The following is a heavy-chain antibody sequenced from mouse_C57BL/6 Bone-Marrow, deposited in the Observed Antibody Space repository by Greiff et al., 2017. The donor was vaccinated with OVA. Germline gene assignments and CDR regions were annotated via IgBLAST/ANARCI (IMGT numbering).Heavy chain of an antibody. V-gene: IGHV1-15*01. CDR1: GYTFTDYE. CDR2: IDPETGGT. D-gene: IGHD1-1*01. CDR3: TSHYGSSRDD. Sequence: QVQLQQSGAELVRPGASVTLSCKASGYTFTDYEMHWVKQTPVHGLEWIGAIDPETGGTAYNQKFKGKAILTADKSSSTAYMELRSLTSEDSAVYYCTSHYGSSRDDWGQGTTLTVSS. J-gene: IGHJ2*01.